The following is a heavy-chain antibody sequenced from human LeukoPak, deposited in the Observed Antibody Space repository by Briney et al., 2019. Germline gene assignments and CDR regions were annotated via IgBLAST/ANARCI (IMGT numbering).Heavy chain of an antibody. CDR3: VRGPYGSGISNWFDP. Sequence: SETLSLTCTVSGGSFSSYYWSWIRQPPGKGLEWIGYIYYSGDTNYNPSPQSRVTLSVDTSKNQFSLKLTSVTAADTAVYYCVRGPYGSGISNWFDPWGQGTLVIVSS. J-gene: IGHJ5*02. D-gene: IGHD3-10*01. CDR1: GGSFSSYY. CDR2: IYYSGDT. V-gene: IGHV4-59*01.